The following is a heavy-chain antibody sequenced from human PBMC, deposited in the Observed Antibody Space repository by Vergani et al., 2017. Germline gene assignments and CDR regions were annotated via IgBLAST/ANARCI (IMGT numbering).Heavy chain of an antibody. CDR1: GYSFTSYW. D-gene: IGHD6-19*01. Sequence: EVQLVQSGAEVKTPGESLKISCKGSGYSFTSYWIGWVRQMPGKGLVWMGIIYSGDSDIKYSPPFPGQVTITADKSISTAYLQWSRLKASDTAMYYCARAAAVAGTWDDAVDIWDEGTMVTASS. J-gene: IGHJ3*02. V-gene: IGHV5-51*03. CDR3: ARAAAVAGTWDDAVDI. CDR2: IYSGDSDI.